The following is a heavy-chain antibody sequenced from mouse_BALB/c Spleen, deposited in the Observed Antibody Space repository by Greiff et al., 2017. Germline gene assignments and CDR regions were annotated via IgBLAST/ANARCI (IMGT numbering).Heavy chain of an antibody. J-gene: IGHJ2*01. V-gene: IGHV1-54*01. CDR2: INPGSGGT. Sequence: QVQLQQSGAELVRPGTSVKVSCKASGYAFTNYLIEWVKQRPGQGLEWIGVINPGSGGTNYNEKFKGKATLTADKSSSTAYMQLSSLTSDDSAVYFCARRFITTVVAFDYWGQGTTLTVSS. D-gene: IGHD1-1*01. CDR3: ARRFITTVVAFDY. CDR1: GYAFTNYL.